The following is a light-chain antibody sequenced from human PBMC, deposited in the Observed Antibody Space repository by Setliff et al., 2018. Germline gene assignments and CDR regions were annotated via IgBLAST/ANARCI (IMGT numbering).Light chain of an antibody. J-gene: IGLJ2*01. Sequence: QSALTQPASVSGSPGQSITISCTGTSSDVGGYNYVSWYQQHPGKAPKLTIYDVTNRPSGISNRFSGSKSDNTASLTISGLQAEDEADYYCSSYLSSGNHVVFGGGTKVTVL. CDR2: DVT. CDR3: SSYLSSGNHVV. V-gene: IGLV2-14*03. CDR1: SSDVGGYNY.